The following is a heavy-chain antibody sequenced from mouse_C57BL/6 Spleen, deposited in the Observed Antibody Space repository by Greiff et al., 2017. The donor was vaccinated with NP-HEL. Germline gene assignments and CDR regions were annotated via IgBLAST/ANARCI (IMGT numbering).Heavy chain of an antibody. CDR3: ARDSPAMDY. Sequence: KLVESGPGLVKPSQSLFLTCSITGFPITSGYYWILIRQPPGKLLEWMGNITHSGETIYNPSLQSPISITRETSKNQFFLQMNSVTTEDTAMYYCARDSPAMDYWGQGTSVTVSS. J-gene: IGHJ4*01. CDR2: ITHSGET. V-gene: IGHV12-3*01. CDR1: GFPITSGYY.